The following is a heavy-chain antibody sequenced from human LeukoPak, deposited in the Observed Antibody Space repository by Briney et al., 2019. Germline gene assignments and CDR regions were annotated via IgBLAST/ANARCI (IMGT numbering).Heavy chain of an antibody. CDR2: ISHSESA. J-gene: IGHJ4*02. CDR3: ARQTFGVLYFDS. Sequence: PSETLSLTCTVSGGSISSGANYWSWIRQPPGRGLEWIGYISHSESAYYSPSLESRITISVDRSKNQFSLKLSSVTAADTAVYYCARQTFGVLYFDSWGQGTLVIVSS. V-gene: IGHV4-30-2*01. D-gene: IGHD3-10*01. CDR1: GGSISSGANY.